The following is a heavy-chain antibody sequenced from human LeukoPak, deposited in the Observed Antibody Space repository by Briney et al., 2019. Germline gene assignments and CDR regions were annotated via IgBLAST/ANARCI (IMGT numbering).Heavy chain of an antibody. D-gene: IGHD3-22*01. CDR3: ASENYDSSVGF. J-gene: IGHJ4*02. CDR2: ISSSGSTI. V-gene: IGHV3-11*01. Sequence: GWSLRLSCAASGFTFSDYYMSWIRQAPGKGLEWVSYISSSGSTIYYADSVKGRFTISRDNAKNSLYLQMNSLRAEDTAVYYCASENYDSSVGFWGQGTLVTVSS. CDR1: GFTFSDYY.